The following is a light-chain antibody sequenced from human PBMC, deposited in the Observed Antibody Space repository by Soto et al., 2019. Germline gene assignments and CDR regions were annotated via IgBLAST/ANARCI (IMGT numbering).Light chain of an antibody. J-gene: IGLJ2*01. V-gene: IGLV1-44*01. Sequence: QSVLTQAPSMSATPGQRVIISCSGSSSNIGRKTVNWFQQLPGTAPKLLMFQNDQRPSGVPDRFSGSKSGTSASLAITGLQSEDEADYYCATWDDSLNGDVVFGGGTKLTVL. CDR2: QND. CDR3: ATWDDSLNGDVV. CDR1: SSNIGRKT.